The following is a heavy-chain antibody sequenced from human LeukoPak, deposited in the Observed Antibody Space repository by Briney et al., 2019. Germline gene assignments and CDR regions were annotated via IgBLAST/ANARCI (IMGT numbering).Heavy chain of an antibody. D-gene: IGHD3-3*01. CDR3: ARGTRDFWSGYYLNY. CDR2: INHSGST. Sequence: PSETLSLTCAVYGGSFSGYYWSWIRQPPGKGLEWIGEINHSGSTNYNPSLKSRVTISVDTSKNQFSLKLSPVTAADTAVYYCARGTRDFWSGYYLNYWGQGTLVTVSS. V-gene: IGHV4-34*01. J-gene: IGHJ4*02. CDR1: GGSFSGYY.